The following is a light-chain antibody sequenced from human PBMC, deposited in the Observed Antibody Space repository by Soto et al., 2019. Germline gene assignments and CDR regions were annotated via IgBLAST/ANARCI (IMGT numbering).Light chain of an antibody. V-gene: IGKV3-11*01. CDR3: QQSSNWPPWT. J-gene: IGKJ1*01. CDR2: YAS. Sequence: EIVLTQSPATLSLSPGERATLSCRASQSVSSSLAWYQQNPGQAPRLLIYYASNRAHGIPARFSGSGSGTDFPLSISRLEPEDFEVYYCQQSSNWPPWTFGQGTKGEIK. CDR1: QSVSSS.